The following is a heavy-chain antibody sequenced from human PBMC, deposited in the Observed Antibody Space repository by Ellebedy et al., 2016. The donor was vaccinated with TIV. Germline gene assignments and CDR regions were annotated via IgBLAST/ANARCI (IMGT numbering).Heavy chain of an antibody. CDR3: ARHSLVPHHFDY. Sequence: GSLRLSCTVSGGSISGYYWSWIRQPPGKGLEWIGYIYYSGSSNYYPSLKSRVTISVDTSKNQFSLKLSSVTAADTAVYYCARHSLVPHHFDYWGQGTLVTVSS. V-gene: IGHV4-59*08. CDR2: IYYSGSS. CDR1: GGSISGYY. J-gene: IGHJ4*02.